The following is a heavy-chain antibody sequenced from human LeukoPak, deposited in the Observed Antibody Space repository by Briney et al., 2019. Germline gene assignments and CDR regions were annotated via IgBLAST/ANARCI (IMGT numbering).Heavy chain of an antibody. Sequence: SETLSLTCTVSGGSISSSSYYWGWIRQPPGKGLEWIGSIYYSGSTYYNPSLKSRVTISVDTSKNQFSLKLSSVTAADTAVYYCARGMSSGWSFEQNFDYWGQGTLVTVSS. D-gene: IGHD6-19*01. CDR1: GGSISSSSYY. CDR2: IYYSGST. V-gene: IGHV4-39*07. CDR3: ARGMSSGWSFEQNFDY. J-gene: IGHJ4*02.